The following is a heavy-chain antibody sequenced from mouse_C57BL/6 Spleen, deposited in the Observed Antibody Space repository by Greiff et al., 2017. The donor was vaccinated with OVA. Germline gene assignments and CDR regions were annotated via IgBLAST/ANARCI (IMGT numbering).Heavy chain of an antibody. CDR2: INPSSGYT. CDR1: GYTFTSYW. CDR3: ARFITTEDYYYAMDY. V-gene: IGHV1-7*01. J-gene: IGHJ4*01. Sequence: QVHVKQSGAELAKPGASVKLSCKASGYTFTSYWMHWVKQRPGQGLEWIGYINPSSGYTKYNQKFKDKATLTADKSSSTAYMQLSSLTYEDSAVYYCARFITTEDYYYAMDYWGQGTSVTVSS. D-gene: IGHD1-2*01.